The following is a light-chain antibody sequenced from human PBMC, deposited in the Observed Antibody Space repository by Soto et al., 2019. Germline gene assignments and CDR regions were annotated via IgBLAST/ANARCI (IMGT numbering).Light chain of an antibody. CDR2: GAS. CDR3: QQYGSSPLYT. CDR1: QSVSSSY. Sequence: EIVLTQSSGTLSLSPGERATLSCRASQSVSSSYLAWYQQKPGQAPRLLIYGASSRATGIPDRFSGSGSGTDFTLTISRLEPEDFAMYYCQQYGSSPLYTFGQGTKLEIK. J-gene: IGKJ2*01. V-gene: IGKV3-20*01.